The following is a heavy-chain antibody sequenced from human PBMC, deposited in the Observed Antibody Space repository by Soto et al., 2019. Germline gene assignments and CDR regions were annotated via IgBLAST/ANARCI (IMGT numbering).Heavy chain of an antibody. J-gene: IGHJ5*02. Sequence: QVPLVQSGAEVKKPGSSVKVSCKASGGTFSSYAISWVRQAPGQGLEWMGGIIPIFGTANYAQKFQGRVTITADESTSTAYMELSSLRSEDTAVYYCARTYCTNGVCHPGGFDPWGQGTLDTVSS. CDR1: GGTFSSYA. CDR3: ARTYCTNGVCHPGGFDP. D-gene: IGHD2-8*01. CDR2: IIPIFGTA. V-gene: IGHV1-69*01.